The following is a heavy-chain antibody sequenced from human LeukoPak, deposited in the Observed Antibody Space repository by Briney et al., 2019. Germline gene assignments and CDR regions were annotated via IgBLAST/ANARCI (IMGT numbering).Heavy chain of an antibody. J-gene: IGHJ4*02. CDR3: ASSKRGVSSIEY. CDR1: GYTFTNYA. D-gene: IGHD3-10*01. V-gene: IGHV1-2*04. Sequence: ASVKVSCKASGYTFTNYAMHWVRQAPGQGLEWMGWINPNSGGTNYAQKFQGWVTMTRDTSISTAYMELSRLRSDDTAVYYCASSKRGVSSIEYWGQGTLVTVSS. CDR2: INPNSGGT.